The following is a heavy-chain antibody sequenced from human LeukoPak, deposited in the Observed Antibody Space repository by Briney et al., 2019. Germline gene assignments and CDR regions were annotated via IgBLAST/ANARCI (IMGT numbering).Heavy chain of an antibody. V-gene: IGHV3-21*01. J-gene: IGHJ5*02. CDR3: ARVPSGSGSYLWWFDP. D-gene: IGHD3-10*01. Sequence: GGSLRLSCAASGFTSSSHAMNWVRQAPGQGLEWVSSIDNSGGFTKYADSVKGRFTISRDNAKNSLYLQMNSLRAEDTAVYYCARVPSGSGSYLWWFDPWGQGTLVTVTS. CDR1: GFTSSSHA. CDR2: IDNSGGFT.